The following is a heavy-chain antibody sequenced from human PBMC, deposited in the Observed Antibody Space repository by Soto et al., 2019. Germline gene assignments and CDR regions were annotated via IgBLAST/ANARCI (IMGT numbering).Heavy chain of an antibody. CDR1: GGSVSSGSYY. CDR2: IYYSGST. J-gene: IGHJ5*02. D-gene: IGHD2-2*02. Sequence: SETLSLTCTVSGGSVSSGSYYWSWIRQPPGKGLEWIGCIYYSGSTNYNPSLKSRVTISVDTSKNQFSLKLSSVTAADTAVYYCARGTIGYCSSTSCYTRLDNWFDPWGQGTLVTVSS. V-gene: IGHV4-61*01. CDR3: ARGTIGYCSSTSCYTRLDNWFDP.